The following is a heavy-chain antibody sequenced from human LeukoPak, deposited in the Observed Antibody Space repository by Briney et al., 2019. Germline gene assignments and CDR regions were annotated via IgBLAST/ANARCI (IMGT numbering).Heavy chain of an antibody. V-gene: IGHV1-69*02. CDR1: GGTFISYT. D-gene: IGHD2-2*01. J-gene: IGHJ5*02. CDR2: IIPILGIA. Sequence: SVKVSCKASGGTFISYTISWVRQAPGQGLEWMGRIIPILGIANYAQKFQGRVTITADKSTSTAYMELSSLRSEDTAVYYCARVRDIVVVPAATNWFDPWGQGTLVTVSS. CDR3: ARVRDIVVVPAATNWFDP.